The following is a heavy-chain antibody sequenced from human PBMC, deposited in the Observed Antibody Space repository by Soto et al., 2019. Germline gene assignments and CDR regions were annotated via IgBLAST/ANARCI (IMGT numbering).Heavy chain of an antibody. CDR3: VRGRGAAVVNGMDV. V-gene: IGHV1-8*01. J-gene: IGHJ6*02. D-gene: IGHD6-13*01. Sequence: QVQLVQFGPEVKKPGASVKVSCKTSGYTFASFDVYWVRQAPGQGLEWMGWINPYSGNTGYAQNFQGRVTLTKDNXISTAYMELSTLTSEDTAVYYCVRGRGAAVVNGMDVWGQGTTVIVSS. CDR1: GYTFASFD. CDR2: INPYSGNT.